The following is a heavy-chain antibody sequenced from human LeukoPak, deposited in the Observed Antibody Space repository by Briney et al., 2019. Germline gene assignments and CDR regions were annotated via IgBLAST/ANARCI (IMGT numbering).Heavy chain of an antibody. D-gene: IGHD3-22*01. V-gene: IGHV4-59*01. CDR3: ARGKTYYDISKDAFDI. J-gene: IGHJ3*02. CDR2: IYYSGST. Sequence: SETLSLTCTVPGGSITSYYWSWIRQSPGKGLEWIGYIYYSGSTNYNPSLKSRVTISVDTSKNQFSLKLSSVTAADTAVYYCARGKTYYDISKDAFDIWGQGTMVTVSS. CDR1: GGSITSYY.